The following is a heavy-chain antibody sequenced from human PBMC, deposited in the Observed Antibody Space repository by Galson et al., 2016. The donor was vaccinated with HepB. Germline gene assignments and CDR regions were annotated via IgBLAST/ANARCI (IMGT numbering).Heavy chain of an antibody. CDR3: ARHGDYYDSTEAFDI. J-gene: IGHJ3*02. D-gene: IGHD3-22*01. CDR1: GYSFTTYW. Sequence: QSGAEVKKPGESLKISCRASGYSFTTYWIAWVRQMPGKGLEWMGIIYPGDSDTKYSPSFQGQVTISADKSISTAYLQWSSLKASDTAMYYRARHGDYYDSTEAFDIWGQGTMVTVSS. V-gene: IGHV5-51*01. CDR2: IYPGDSDT.